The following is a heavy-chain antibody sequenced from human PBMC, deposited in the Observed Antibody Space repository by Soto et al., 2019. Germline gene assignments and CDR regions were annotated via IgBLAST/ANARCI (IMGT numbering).Heavy chain of an antibody. J-gene: IGHJ5*02. D-gene: IGHD6-19*01. CDR1: GAALSSGGYF. V-gene: IGHV4-61*08. CDR2: IYYSGGT. CDR3: TREQSDDNYFDP. Sequence: PSETLDLPCTVSGAALSSGGYFYTWIRQPPGKGLEWLGYIYYSGGTNYNPSLKSRVTISLNKSKSQFSLRLISVTAADTAVYYCTREQSDDNYFDPWGRGTLVTVSS.